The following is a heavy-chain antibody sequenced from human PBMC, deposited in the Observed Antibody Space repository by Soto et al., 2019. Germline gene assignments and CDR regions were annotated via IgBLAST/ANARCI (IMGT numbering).Heavy chain of an antibody. CDR3: AADLELLGLLDY. Sequence: ASVKVSCKASGFTFTSPAVQWVRQARGQRLEWIGWIVVGSGNTNYAQKFQERVTITRDMSTSTAYMELSSLRSEDTAVYYCAADLELLGLLDYWGQGTLVTVSS. CDR1: GFTFTSPA. J-gene: IGHJ4*02. CDR2: IVVGSGNT. V-gene: IGHV1-58*01. D-gene: IGHD1-26*01.